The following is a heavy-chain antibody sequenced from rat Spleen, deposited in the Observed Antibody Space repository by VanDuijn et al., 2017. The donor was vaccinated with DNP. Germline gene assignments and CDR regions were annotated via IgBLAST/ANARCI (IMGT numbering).Heavy chain of an antibody. J-gene: IGHJ4*01. D-gene: IGHD1-1*01. CDR2: INPDGTNT. CDR3: TKDLQWYAMDA. Sequence: EVQLVESGGGLVQPGRSMKLSCAASGFTFSDYGMAWVRQAPGKGLEWVASINPDGTNTYYLDSVKGRFTISRDNAENTVYLQMNSLRSEDTATYYCTKDLQWYAMDAWGQGTSVTVSS. V-gene: IGHV5S13*01. CDR1: GFTFSDYG.